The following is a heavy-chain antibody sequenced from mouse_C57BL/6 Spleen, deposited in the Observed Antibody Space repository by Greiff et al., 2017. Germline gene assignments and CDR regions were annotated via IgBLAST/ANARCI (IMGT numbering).Heavy chain of an antibody. V-gene: IGHV1-82*01. CDR2: IYPGDGDT. D-gene: IGHD4-1*01. J-gene: IGHJ4*01. CDR3: ALGRGDY. CDR1: GYAFSSSW. Sequence: QVQLQQSGPELVKPGASVKISCKASGYAFSSSWMKWVKQRPGKGLEWIGRIYPGDGDTNYNGKFKGKATLTADKSSSTAYMQLSSLTSEDSAVYFCALGRGDYWGQGTSVTVSS.